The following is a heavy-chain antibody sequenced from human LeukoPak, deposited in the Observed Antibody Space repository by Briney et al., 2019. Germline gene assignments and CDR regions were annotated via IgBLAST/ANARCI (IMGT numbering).Heavy chain of an antibody. V-gene: IGHV4-39*01. J-gene: IGHJ4*02. CDR3: VRHPMASRRASVDY. D-gene: IGHD5-24*01. CDR2: IYYTGST. Sequence: PSETLSLTRTVSGGSLSSVSYYWCWIRQPPGKGLEWIGSIYYTGSTYYNPSLTGRATISVDTSKNQFSLKLSSVTATDTALYYCVRHPMASRRASVDYWGQGTLVTVSS. CDR1: GGSLSSVSYY.